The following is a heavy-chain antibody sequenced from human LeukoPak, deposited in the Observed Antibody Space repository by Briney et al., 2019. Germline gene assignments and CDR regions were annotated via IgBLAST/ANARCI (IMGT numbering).Heavy chain of an antibody. CDR3: ASTPLSDLDI. Sequence: SETLSLTCSVTGVSITDYYWSWIRQPPGKGLEWVGYIYYKGYTNYSPSLKSRVTISMDTSKSQFSLKLRSVTAADTAVYYCASTPLSDLDIWGQGTMVIVSS. CDR2: IYYKGYT. V-gene: IGHV4-59*01. CDR1: GVSITDYY. J-gene: IGHJ3*02.